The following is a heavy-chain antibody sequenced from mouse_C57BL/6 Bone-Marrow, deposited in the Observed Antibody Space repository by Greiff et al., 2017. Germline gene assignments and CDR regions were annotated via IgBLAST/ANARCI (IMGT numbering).Heavy chain of an antibody. CDR3: ARDYGSSYWYFDV. CDR1: SYTFTSYD. CDR2: IYPRDGST. Sequence: VQLQQSGPELVKPGASVKLSCKASSYTFTSYDINWVKQRPGQGLEWIGWIYPRDGSTKYNEKFEGKATLTVDTSSSTAYMELHSLTSEDSAVYFCARDYGSSYWYFDVWGTGTTVTVSS. V-gene: IGHV1-85*01. J-gene: IGHJ1*03. D-gene: IGHD1-1*01.